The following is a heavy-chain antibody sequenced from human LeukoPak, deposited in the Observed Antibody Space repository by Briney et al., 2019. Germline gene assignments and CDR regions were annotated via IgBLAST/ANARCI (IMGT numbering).Heavy chain of an antibody. J-gene: IGHJ5*02. Sequence: GRSLRLSCAASGFTFSSYGMHWVRQAPGKGLEWVAVIWYDGSNKYYADSVKGRFTISRDNSKNTLYLQMNSLRAEDTAVYYCARANYDILTSSMITFGGVTVPWGQGTLVTVSS. CDR3: ARANYDILTSSMITFGGVTVP. V-gene: IGHV3-33*01. D-gene: IGHD3-16*02. CDR2: IWYDGSNK. CDR1: GFTFSSYG.